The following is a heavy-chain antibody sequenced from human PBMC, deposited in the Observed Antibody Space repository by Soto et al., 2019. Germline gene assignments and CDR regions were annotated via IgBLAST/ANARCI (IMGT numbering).Heavy chain of an antibody. CDR2: ISYDGSNK. V-gene: IGHV3-30-3*01. D-gene: IGHD6-6*01. CDR1: GFTFSSYV. CDR3: ARRPIAAPISPFDY. J-gene: IGHJ4*02. Sequence: PGGSLRLSCAASGFTFSSYVMHWVRQAPGKGLEWVAVISYDGSNKYYADSVKGRFTISRDSSKNTLYLQMNSLRAEDTAVYYCARRPIAAPISPFDYWGQGTLVTVSS.